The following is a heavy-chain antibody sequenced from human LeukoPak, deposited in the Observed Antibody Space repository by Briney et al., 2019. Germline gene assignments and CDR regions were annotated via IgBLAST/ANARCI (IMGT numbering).Heavy chain of an antibody. V-gene: IGHV3-30*02. D-gene: IGHD6-19*01. CDR1: GFTFNDYA. CDR2: IRDDGSDT. J-gene: IGHJ3*02. CDR3: AKSDGHGTGYGFHI. Sequence: PGASLRVSCAASGFTFNDYAMYWVRQSPGRGLEWVALIRDDGSDTYHADSVKGRFTISRDNSKNTVFLRMNSLRGEDSAIYYCAKSDGHGTGYGFHIWGQGTMVTVSS.